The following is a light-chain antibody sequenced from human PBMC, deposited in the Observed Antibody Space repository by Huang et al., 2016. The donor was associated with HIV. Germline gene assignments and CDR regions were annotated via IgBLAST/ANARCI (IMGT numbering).Light chain of an antibody. V-gene: IGKV3-15*01. J-gene: IGKJ1*01. CDR1: QSVSTY. CDR3: QQYNNWFRT. CDR2: DAS. Sequence: ETVMTQSPATLSVSPGERATLSCRASQSVSTYLARYQQRSGQAPRLLLYDASSRATGIPARFSGSGSGTEFTLTISSMQSEDFAVYYCQQYNNWFRTFGQGTKVEIK.